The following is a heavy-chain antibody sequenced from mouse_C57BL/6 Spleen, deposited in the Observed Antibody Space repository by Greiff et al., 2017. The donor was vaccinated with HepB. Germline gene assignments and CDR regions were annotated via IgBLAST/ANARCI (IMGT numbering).Heavy chain of an antibody. CDR1: GYAFTNYL. Sequence: VQLQQSGAELVRPGTSVKVSCKASGYAFTNYLIEWVKQRPGQGLEWIGVINPGSGGTNYNEKFKGKATLTADKSSSTAYMQLSSLTSEDSAVYFCARDYSNEPYAMDYWGQGTSVTVSS. CDR2: INPGSGGT. J-gene: IGHJ4*01. CDR3: ARDYSNEPYAMDY. D-gene: IGHD2-5*01. V-gene: IGHV1-54*01.